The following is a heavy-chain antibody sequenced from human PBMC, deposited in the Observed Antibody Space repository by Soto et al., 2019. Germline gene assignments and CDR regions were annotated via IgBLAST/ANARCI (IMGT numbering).Heavy chain of an antibody. J-gene: IGHJ4*02. D-gene: IGHD5-18*01. V-gene: IGHV1-69*01. CDR3: ARDKGWLQFLGYYFDY. CDR1: GGTFSSYA. Sequence: QVQLVQSGAEVKKPGSSVKVSCKASGGTFSSYAISCVRQAPGQGLKWMGGIIPIFGTANYAQKFQGRVTITADESTSTAYMELRSLRSEDIAVYYCARDKGWLQFLGYYFDYWGQGTLVTVSS. CDR2: IIPIFGTA.